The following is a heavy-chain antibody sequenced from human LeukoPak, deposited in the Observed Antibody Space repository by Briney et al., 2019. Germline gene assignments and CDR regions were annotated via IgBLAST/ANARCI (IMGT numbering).Heavy chain of an antibody. V-gene: IGHV3-74*01. CDR1: GFTFSYYW. D-gene: IGHD2-2*01. Sequence: PGGSLRLSCAASGFTFSYYWMHWVRQAPGKGLVWVSRMNSDGSSTSYADSVKGRFTISRDNARNTLYLQMNSLRAEDTAVYYCAKNSPKPAGTYFQHCGQGTLVTVSS. CDR2: MNSDGSST. CDR3: AKNSPKPAGTYFQH. J-gene: IGHJ1*01.